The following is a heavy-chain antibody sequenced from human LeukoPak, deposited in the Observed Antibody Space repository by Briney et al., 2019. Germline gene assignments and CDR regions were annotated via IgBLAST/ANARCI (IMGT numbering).Heavy chain of an antibody. V-gene: IGHV1-2*02. CDR3: ARRHTDSSEGFDY. CDR2: INPKSGRT. Sequence: ASVKVSCNASGFAFTDYHIHWVRQAPGQGLEWMGWINPKSGRTNYAGKFQGRVTLTSDTSISTAYMDLTRLRSDDTAVYYCARRHTDSSEGFDYWGQGTLVTVSS. D-gene: IGHD6-6*01. CDR1: GFAFTDYH. J-gene: IGHJ4*02.